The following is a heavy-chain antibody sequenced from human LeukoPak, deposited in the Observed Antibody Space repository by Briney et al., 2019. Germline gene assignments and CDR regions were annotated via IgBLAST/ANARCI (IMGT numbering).Heavy chain of an antibody. CDR1: GGSISSGGYY. J-gene: IGHJ2*01. V-gene: IGHV4-31*03. CDR2: IYYSGST. Sequence: SETLSLTCTVSGGSISSGGYYWSWIRQHPGKGLEWIGYIYYSGSTYYNPSLKSRVTISVDTSKNQFSLKLSSVTAADTAVYYCARMPYYYDSSGKNYWYFDLWGRGTLVTVSS. CDR3: ARMPYYYDSSGKNYWYFDL. D-gene: IGHD3-22*01.